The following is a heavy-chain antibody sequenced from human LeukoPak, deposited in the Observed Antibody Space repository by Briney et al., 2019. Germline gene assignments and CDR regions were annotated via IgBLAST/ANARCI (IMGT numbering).Heavy chain of an antibody. CDR3: ARGGYSGSYYGVYDY. D-gene: IGHD1-26*01. V-gene: IGHV4-34*01. J-gene: IGHJ4*02. CDR1: GGSFSGYY. Sequence: PSETLSLXCAVYGGSFSGYYWSWIRQPPGKALEWIGEINHSGSTNYNPSLKSRVTISVDTSKNQFSLKLSSVTAADTAVYYCARGGYSGSYYGVYDYWGQGTLVTVSS. CDR2: INHSGST.